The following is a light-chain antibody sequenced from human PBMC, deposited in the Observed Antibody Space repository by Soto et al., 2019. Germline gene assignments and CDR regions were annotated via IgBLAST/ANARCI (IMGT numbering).Light chain of an antibody. Sequence: QSVLTQPASVAGSPGQSITISCTGTSSDVGSYNLVSWYQQHPGKAPKLMIYEVSKRHSGVSNRFSGSKSGNTASLTISGLQAEDEADYYCCSYAGVVFGGGTKLTVL. CDR3: CSYAGVV. V-gene: IGLV2-23*02. CDR1: SSDVGSYNL. J-gene: IGLJ2*01. CDR2: EVS.